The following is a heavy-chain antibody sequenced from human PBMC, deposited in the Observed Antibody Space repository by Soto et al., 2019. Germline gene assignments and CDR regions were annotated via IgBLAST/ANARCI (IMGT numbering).Heavy chain of an antibody. CDR1: GFNFSNYA. D-gene: IGHD3-3*01. Sequence: EVQLLESGGDFKQPGGSLRLSCEGSGFNFSNYALNWVRQAPGKRLEWVSVISGNSGTTYYAASVKGRFTISRDNSKKTLYLQMNRLRADDTAVYYCAKGRAITVFGVITPFDSWGKGTLVIVSS. CDR2: ISGNSGTT. J-gene: IGHJ4*02. V-gene: IGHV3-23*01. CDR3: AKGRAITVFGVITPFDS.